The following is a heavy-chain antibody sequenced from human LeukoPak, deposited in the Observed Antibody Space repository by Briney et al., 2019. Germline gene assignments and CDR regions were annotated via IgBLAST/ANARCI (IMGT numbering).Heavy chain of an antibody. Sequence: SETLSLTCAVSGGSISSSNWWSWVRQPPGKGLEWIGEIYHSGSTNYNPSLKSRVTISVDKSKNQFSLKLSSVTAADTAVYYCARRHVVYSSSSDPYYFDYWGQGTLVIVSS. CDR3: ARRHVVYSSSSDPYYFDY. CDR2: IYHSGST. J-gene: IGHJ4*02. V-gene: IGHV4-4*02. CDR1: GGSISSSNW. D-gene: IGHD6-6*01.